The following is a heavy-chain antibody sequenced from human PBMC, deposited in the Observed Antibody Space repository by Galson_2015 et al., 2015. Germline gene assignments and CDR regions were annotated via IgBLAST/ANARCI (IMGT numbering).Heavy chain of an antibody. D-gene: IGHD6-13*01. CDR3: AKAGIATPGASSYYMDV. J-gene: IGHJ6*03. Sequence: SLRLSCAASGFTFSDDYMSWIRQAPGKGLEWVSGISGSGGRENYADSVKGRFTISRDNSKNTLYLQMNSLRAEDTAVYYCAKAGIATPGASSYYMDVWGKGTTVTVSS. V-gene: IGHV3-23*01. CDR1: GFTFSDDY. CDR2: ISGSGGRE.